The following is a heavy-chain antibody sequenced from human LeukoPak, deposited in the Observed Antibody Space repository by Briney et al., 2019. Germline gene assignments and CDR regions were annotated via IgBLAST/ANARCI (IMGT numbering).Heavy chain of an antibody. Sequence: AGGSLRLSCAASGFTFDDYGMSWVRQAPGKGLEWVSVIYSGGSTYYADSVKGRFTISRDNSKNTLYLQMNSLRAEDTAVYYCARGPSIAAAGTGDYWGQGTLVTVSS. J-gene: IGHJ4*02. CDR2: IYSGGST. CDR1: GFTFDDYG. CDR3: ARGPSIAAAGTGDY. V-gene: IGHV3-53*01. D-gene: IGHD6-13*01.